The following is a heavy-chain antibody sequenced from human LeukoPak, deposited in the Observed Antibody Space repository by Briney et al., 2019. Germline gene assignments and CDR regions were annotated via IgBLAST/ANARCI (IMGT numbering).Heavy chain of an antibody. CDR3: ASSYYDFWSGYRNWFDP. V-gene: IGHV4-4*07. CDR2: IYTSGST. J-gene: IGHJ5*02. D-gene: IGHD3-3*01. Sequence: PSETLSLTCTVSGGSISSYYWSWIRQPAGKGLEWIGRIYTSGSTNYNPSLKSRVTMSVDTSKNQFSLKLSSVTAADTAVYYCASSYYDFWSGYRNWFDPWGQGTLVTVSS. CDR1: GGSISSYY.